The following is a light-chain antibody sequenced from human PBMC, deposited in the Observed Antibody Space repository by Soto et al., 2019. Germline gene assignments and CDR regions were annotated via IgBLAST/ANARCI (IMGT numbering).Light chain of an antibody. CDR3: RSYTSSSTLYV. CDR1: SSDIGGYNY. V-gene: IGLV2-14*01. CDR2: EVS. Sequence: QSVLAQPASVSGSPGQSITISCAGTSSDIGGYNYVSWYQQHPGKAPKVMIYEVSNRPSGVSNRFSGSKSGNTASLTISGLQAEDEADYYCRSYTSSSTLYVIGSGTKVTVL. J-gene: IGLJ1*01.